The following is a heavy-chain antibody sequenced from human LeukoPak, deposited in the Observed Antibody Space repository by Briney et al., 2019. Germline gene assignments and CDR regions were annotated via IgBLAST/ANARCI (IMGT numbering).Heavy chain of an antibody. Sequence: GGSLRLSCTSSGFTFRNAWMTWVRQAPGKGLEWAGRIKSKTDGGTTDYPAPVKGRFTISRDDSKNTLYLQMNNLKTGDTAVYYCATDGGGPTNFVYWGQGTLVTVSS. CDR1: GFTFRNAW. V-gene: IGHV3-15*01. J-gene: IGHJ4*02. CDR2: IKSKTDGGTT. CDR3: ATDGGGPTNFVY. D-gene: IGHD1-26*01.